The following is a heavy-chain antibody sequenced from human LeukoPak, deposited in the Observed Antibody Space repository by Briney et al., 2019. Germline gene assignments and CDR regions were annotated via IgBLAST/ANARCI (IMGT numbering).Heavy chain of an antibody. CDR1: NYSISSGYY. CDR3: ASALYYYSGMDV. Sequence: SETLSLTCAVSNYSISSGYYWDWIRQPSGKGLEWIGRIYHNGYTYYNPSLKSRVTISVDTSKNQFSLKLKSVTAADTAVYYCASALYYYSGMDVWGKGTTVTVSS. CDR2: IYHNGYT. V-gene: IGHV4-38-2*01. J-gene: IGHJ6*04.